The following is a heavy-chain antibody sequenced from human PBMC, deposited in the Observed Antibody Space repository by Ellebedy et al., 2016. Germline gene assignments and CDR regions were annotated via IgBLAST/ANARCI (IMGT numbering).Heavy chain of an antibody. CDR3: ARDYGDYEVDNPAFDY. Sequence: GESLKISXAASGFTFDDYGMSWVRQAPGKGLEWVSGINWNGGSTGYADSVKGRFTISRDNAKNSLYLQMNSLRAEDTALYYCARDYGDYEVDNPAFDYWGQGTLVTVSS. J-gene: IGHJ4*02. V-gene: IGHV3-20*04. CDR2: INWNGGST. D-gene: IGHD4-17*01. CDR1: GFTFDDYG.